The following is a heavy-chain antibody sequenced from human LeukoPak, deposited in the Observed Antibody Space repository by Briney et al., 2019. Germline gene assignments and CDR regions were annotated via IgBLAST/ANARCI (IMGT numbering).Heavy chain of an antibody. CDR1: GDCISSGGYY. J-gene: IGHJ4*02. Sequence: SQTLSLTCIVSGDCISSGGYYWSWIRQHPGKGLEWIGYIYSSGSTYSNPSLKSRVTISVDTSKNQFSVKLRSVTAADTAVYYCARDGRSGYSFGFFDYWGQGTLVTVSA. V-gene: IGHV4-31*03. CDR2: IYSSGST. D-gene: IGHD5-18*01. CDR3: ARDGRSGYSFGFFDY.